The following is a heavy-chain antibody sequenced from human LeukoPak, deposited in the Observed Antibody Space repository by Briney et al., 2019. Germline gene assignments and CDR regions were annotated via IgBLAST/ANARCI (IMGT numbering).Heavy chain of an antibody. J-gene: IGHJ4*02. Sequence: GGSLRLSCAASGLTFSSYWMSWVRQASGKGLEWVANIKQDGSEKYYVDSVKGRFTISRDNAKNSLYLQMNSLRAEDTAVYYCALEDYGDYLMGFDYWGQGTLVTVSS. CDR1: GLTFSSYW. CDR3: ALEDYGDYLMGFDY. CDR2: IKQDGSEK. V-gene: IGHV3-7*03. D-gene: IGHD4-17*01.